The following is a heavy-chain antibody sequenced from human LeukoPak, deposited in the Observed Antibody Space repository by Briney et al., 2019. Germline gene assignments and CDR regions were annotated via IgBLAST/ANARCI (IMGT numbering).Heavy chain of an antibody. D-gene: IGHD4-11*01. Sequence: GGSLRLSCAASGFTVSSYYMTWVHQAPGKGLEWVSVMYSGGSTYYADSAKGRVAISRDNSQNTVFLQMNSVRVEDTAVYYCARSYSNHLFGMDVWGQGTAVTVSS. CDR2: MYSGGST. CDR3: ARSYSNHLFGMDV. CDR1: GFTVSSYY. J-gene: IGHJ6*02. V-gene: IGHV3-66*01.